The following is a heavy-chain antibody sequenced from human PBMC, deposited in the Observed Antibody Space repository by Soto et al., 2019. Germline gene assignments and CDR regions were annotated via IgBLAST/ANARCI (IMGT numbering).Heavy chain of an antibody. D-gene: IGHD6-19*01. CDR1: GFTFSSYS. CDR2: ISSSSSYI. CDR3: ARESEEWLDY. Sequence: EVQLVESGGGLVKPGGSLRLSCAASGFTFSSYSMNWVRQAPGKGLEWVSSISSSSSYIYYADSVKGRFPISRDNAKNSLYLQMNSLRAEDTAVYYCARESEEWLDYWGQGTLVTVSS. J-gene: IGHJ4*02. V-gene: IGHV3-21*01.